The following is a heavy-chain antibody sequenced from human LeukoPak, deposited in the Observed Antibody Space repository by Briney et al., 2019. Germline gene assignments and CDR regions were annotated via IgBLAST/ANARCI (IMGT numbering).Heavy chain of an antibody. CDR2: IYYSGST. J-gene: IGHJ4*02. V-gene: IGHV4-30-4*08. CDR3: ARGRRWFGELFK. CDR1: GGSISSGDYY. D-gene: IGHD3-10*01. Sequence: PSETLSLTCTVSGGSISSGDYYWSWIRQPPGKGLEWIGYIYYSGSTYYNPSLKSRVTISVDTSKNQFSLKLSSVTAADTAVYYCARGRRWFGELFKWGQGTLVTVSS.